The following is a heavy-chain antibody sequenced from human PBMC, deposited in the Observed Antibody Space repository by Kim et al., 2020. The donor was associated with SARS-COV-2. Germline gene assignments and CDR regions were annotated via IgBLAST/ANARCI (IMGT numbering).Heavy chain of an antibody. CDR2: IYPDDSST. J-gene: IGHJ6*01. CDR1: GYNFADYW. Sequence: GESLISCETFGYNFADYWIGWVRQMPGKGLEWIGIIYPDDSSTEYSPSFQGHVTISIDKSISTAYLHWSGLTSADTAIYYCAKYGLRGCSGGRCYRSLFYTGMDVSGQGATVTLSS. D-gene: IGHD2-15*01. V-gene: IGHV5-51*01. CDR3: AKYGLRGCSGGRCYRSLFYTGMDV.